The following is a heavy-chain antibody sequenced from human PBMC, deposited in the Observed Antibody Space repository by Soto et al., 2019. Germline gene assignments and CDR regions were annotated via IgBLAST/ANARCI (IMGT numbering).Heavy chain of an antibody. CDR2: ISSSSTSI. Sequence: GGSLRLSCAASGFTFRSYSMNWVRQAPGQGLEWVSSISSSSTSIYYADSLKGRFTISRDNAKNSLFLQMNSLRAEDTAVYYCARGSTVTSGGMWFDPWGRGTLVTVSS. V-gene: IGHV3-21*01. D-gene: IGHD4-4*01. CDR3: ARGSTVTSGGMWFDP. J-gene: IGHJ5*02. CDR1: GFTFRSYS.